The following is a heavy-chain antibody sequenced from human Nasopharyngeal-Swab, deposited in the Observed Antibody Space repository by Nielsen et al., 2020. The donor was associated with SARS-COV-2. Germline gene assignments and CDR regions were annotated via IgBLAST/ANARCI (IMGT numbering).Heavy chain of an antibody. J-gene: IGHJ3*01. CDR2: IYSGGST. Sequence: GESLKISCAASGFSVSSNHMSWVRQAPGKGLEWVSLIYSGGSTYYADSVKGRFIISRDNSKNTLYLQMDSLRGEDTAVYYCAKEMAAFDAFDVWGQGTVVTVSS. D-gene: IGHD5-24*01. CDR3: AKEMAAFDAFDV. CDR1: GFSVSSNH. V-gene: IGHV3-66*02.